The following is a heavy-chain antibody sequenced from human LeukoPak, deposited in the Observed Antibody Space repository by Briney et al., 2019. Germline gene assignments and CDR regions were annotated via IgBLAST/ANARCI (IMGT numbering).Heavy chain of an antibody. J-gene: IGHJ5*02. CDR3: VRSGYDYDWFDP. Sequence: GASVKVSCKASGGTFSSYAISWVRQAPGQGLEWMGGIIPIFGTANYAQKFQGRVTITADKSTTTVYMELSSLRSDDTAVYYCVRSGYDYDWFDPWGQGTLVTVSS. D-gene: IGHD5-12*01. CDR1: GGTFSSYA. V-gene: IGHV1-69*06. CDR2: IIPIFGTA.